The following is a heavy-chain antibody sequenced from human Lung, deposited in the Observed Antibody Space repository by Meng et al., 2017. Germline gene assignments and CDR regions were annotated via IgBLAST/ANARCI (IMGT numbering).Heavy chain of an antibody. CDR2: INHSGST. CDR3: ARGPTKMAHDFNY. J-gene: IGHJ4*02. CDR1: GGSFSDYY. D-gene: IGHD5-24*01. V-gene: IGHV4-34*01. Sequence: HVLLQSCGAGLSTPSETLSLTCVVSGGSFSDYYWSWIRQTPGKGVEWIGEINHSGSTNYNPSLESRATISVDTSQNNLSLKLSCVTAADSAVYYCARGPTKMAHDFNYWGQGTLVTLSS.